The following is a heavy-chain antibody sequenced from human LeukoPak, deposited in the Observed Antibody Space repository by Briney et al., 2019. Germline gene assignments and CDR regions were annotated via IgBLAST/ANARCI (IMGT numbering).Heavy chain of an antibody. CDR1: GGSLSGYY. CDR2: INQRGST. CDR3: ARANYYDSSGYHADYYGMDV. Sequence: SETLSLTCAVYGGSLSGYYWSWIRQPPGKGLEWIGEINQRGSTNYNPSLKSRVTISLDTSKNQFSLKLSSVTAADTAVYYCARANYYDSSGYHADYYGMDVWGQGTTVTVSS. D-gene: IGHD3-22*01. J-gene: IGHJ6*02. V-gene: IGHV4-34*01.